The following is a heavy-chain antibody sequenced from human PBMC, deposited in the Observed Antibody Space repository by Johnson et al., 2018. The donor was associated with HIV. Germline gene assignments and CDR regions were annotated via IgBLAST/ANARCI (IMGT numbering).Heavy chain of an antibody. D-gene: IGHD3-22*01. CDR1: GFTVSSNY. Sequence: VQLVESGGGLVQPGGSLRLSCAASGFTVSSNYMSWVRQAPGKGLEWVSVIYSGGSTYYADSVKGRFTISRDNSKNTLYLQMNSLRAEDTAVYYCAKGSDYYDTSGYLHDAFDIWGQGTMLTVSS. CDR3: AKGSDYYDTSGYLHDAFDI. J-gene: IGHJ3*02. V-gene: IGHV3-66*01. CDR2: IYSGGST.